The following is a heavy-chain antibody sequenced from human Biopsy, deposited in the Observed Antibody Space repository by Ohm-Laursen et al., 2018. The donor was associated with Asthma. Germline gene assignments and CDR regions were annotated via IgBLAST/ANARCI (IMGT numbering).Heavy chain of an antibody. CDR1: GYTFISYA. CDR3: ARTYYDFLTGQVKDVFGV. J-gene: IGHJ3*01. D-gene: IGHD3-9*01. Sequence: ASVKVSCKASGYTFISYAIHWVRQAPGQRLEWMGWINAGNGNTKYSQKFQGRVTITRDTSASTAYMELRSLRSEDTATYYCARTYYDFLTGQVKDVFGVWGQGTMVTVSS. V-gene: IGHV1-3*01. CDR2: INAGNGNT.